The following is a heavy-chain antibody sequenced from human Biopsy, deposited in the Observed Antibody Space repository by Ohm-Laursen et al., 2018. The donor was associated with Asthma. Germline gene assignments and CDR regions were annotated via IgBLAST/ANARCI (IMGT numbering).Heavy chain of an antibody. CDR1: GGSFSNFA. V-gene: IGHV1-69*04. J-gene: IGHJ4*02. D-gene: IGHD3-22*01. Sequence: SSVKVSCKASGGSFSNFAFSWVRQAPGHGLEWMGTILTKFDITSYAEKFQGRATITADKSTSTTYMELSRLRSEDTAVYYCARSYDTDSYPVLVLDYWGQGTLVTVSS. CDR3: ARSYDTDSYPVLVLDY. CDR2: ILTKFDIT.